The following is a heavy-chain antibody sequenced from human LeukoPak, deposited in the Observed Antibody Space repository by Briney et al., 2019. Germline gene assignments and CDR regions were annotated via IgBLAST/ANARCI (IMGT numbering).Heavy chain of an antibody. V-gene: IGHV4-59*12. CDR3: ASLYGSGSYYPSDY. Sequence: SETLSLTCTVSGGSISSYYWSWIRQPPGKGLEWIGYIYYSGSTNYNPSLKSRVTISVDTSKNQFSLKLSSVTAADTAVYYCASLYGSGSYYPSDYWGQGTLVTVSS. J-gene: IGHJ4*02. CDR2: IYYSGST. CDR1: GGSISSYY. D-gene: IGHD3-10*01.